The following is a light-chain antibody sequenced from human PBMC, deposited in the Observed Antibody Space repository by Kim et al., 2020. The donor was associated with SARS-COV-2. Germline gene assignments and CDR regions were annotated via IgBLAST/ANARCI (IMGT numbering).Light chain of an antibody. V-gene: IGLV2-8*01. CDR3: TSYADNNILL. J-gene: IGLJ3*02. CDR2: EVS. CDR1: SSVVGVYNY. Sequence: GQSVTISCTGASSVVGVYNYVSWYQQHPGTAPKLMMYEVSKRPSGVPDRFSGSKSGNTASLTVSGLQAEDEADYYCTSYADNNILLFGGGTQLTVL.